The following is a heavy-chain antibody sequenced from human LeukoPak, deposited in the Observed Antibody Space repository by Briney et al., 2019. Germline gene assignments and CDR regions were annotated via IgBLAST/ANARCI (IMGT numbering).Heavy chain of an antibody. CDR2: ISSSGSTI. V-gene: IGHV3-48*03. J-gene: IGHJ3*02. D-gene: IGHD3-22*01. CDR3: ARDLVGSSGINDAFDI. Sequence: GGSLRLSCAASGFTFSSYEMNWVRQAPGKGLEWVSYISSSGSTIYYADSVKGRLTISRDNAKNSLYLQMNSLRAEDTAVYYCARDLVGSSGINDAFDIWGQGTMVTVSS. CDR1: GFTFSSYE.